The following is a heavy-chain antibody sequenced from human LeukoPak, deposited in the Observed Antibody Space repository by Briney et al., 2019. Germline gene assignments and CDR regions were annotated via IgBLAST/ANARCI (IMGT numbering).Heavy chain of an antibody. V-gene: IGHV3-48*03. Sequence: GGSLRLSCAASGFTFSSYEMNWVRQAPGKGLEWVSYISSSGSTIYYADSVKGRFTISRDNAKNSLYLQMNSLRAEDTAVYYCARGDGDSSGYYSQGYFDYWDQGTLVTVSS. CDR2: ISSSGSTI. CDR1: GFTFSSYE. CDR3: ARGDGDSSGYYSQGYFDY. D-gene: IGHD3-22*01. J-gene: IGHJ4*02.